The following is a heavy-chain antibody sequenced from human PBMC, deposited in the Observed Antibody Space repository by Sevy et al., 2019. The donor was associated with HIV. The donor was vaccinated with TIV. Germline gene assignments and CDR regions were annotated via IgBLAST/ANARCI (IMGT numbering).Heavy chain of an antibody. D-gene: IGHD3-3*01. CDR3: VRGTTFYDFWTGGDY. J-gene: IGHJ4*02. CDR1: GYTFTNYA. CDR2: ISGFNGDT. Sequence: ASVKVSCKASGYTFTNYAISWVRQAPGQGLEWMGCISGFNGDTKNAETFQGRFTMTTDTSTKTAYMDLRSLRSDDTAVYYCVRGTTFYDFWTGGDYWGQGTLVTVSS. V-gene: IGHV1-18*01.